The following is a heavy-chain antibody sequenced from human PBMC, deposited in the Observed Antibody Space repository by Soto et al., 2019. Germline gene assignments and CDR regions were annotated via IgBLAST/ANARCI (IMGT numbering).Heavy chain of an antibody. J-gene: IGHJ5*02. CDR1: GYSFTSYW. CDR2: IYPGDSDT. V-gene: IGHV5-51*01. CDR3: ARLRIAARSGDLGWFDP. D-gene: IGHD6-6*01. Sequence: GESLKISCKGSGYSFTSYWIGWVRQMPGKGLEWMGIIYPGDSDTRYSPSFQGQVTISADKSISTAYLQWSSLKASDTAMYYCARLRIAARSGDLGWFDPWGQGTLVTVSS.